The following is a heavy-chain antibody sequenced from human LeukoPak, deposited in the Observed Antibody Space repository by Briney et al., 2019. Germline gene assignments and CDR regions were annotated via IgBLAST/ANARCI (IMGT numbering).Heavy chain of an antibody. D-gene: IGHD1-26*01. Sequence: ASVKVSCKASGYTFTSYGISWVRQTPGQGLEWMGWISAYNGNTNYAQKLQGRVTMTRDTSTSTVYMELSSLRSEDTAVYYCARVLFLGSQLMIGYWGQGTLVTVSS. CDR1: GYTFTSYG. J-gene: IGHJ4*02. V-gene: IGHV1-18*01. CDR3: ARVLFLGSQLMIGY. CDR2: ISAYNGNT.